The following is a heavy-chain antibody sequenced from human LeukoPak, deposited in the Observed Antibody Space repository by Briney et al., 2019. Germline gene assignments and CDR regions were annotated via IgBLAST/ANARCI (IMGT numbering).Heavy chain of an antibody. V-gene: IGHV3-30-3*01. Sequence: GGSLRLSCAASGFTFSSYAMHWVRQAPGKGLEWVAVISYDGSNKYYADSVKGRFTIPRDNSKNTLYLQMNSLRAEDTAVYYCARDPSYSSSRGAFDIWGQGTMVTVSS. J-gene: IGHJ3*02. CDR1: GFTFSSYA. CDR3: ARDPSYSSSRGAFDI. CDR2: ISYDGSNK. D-gene: IGHD6-13*01.